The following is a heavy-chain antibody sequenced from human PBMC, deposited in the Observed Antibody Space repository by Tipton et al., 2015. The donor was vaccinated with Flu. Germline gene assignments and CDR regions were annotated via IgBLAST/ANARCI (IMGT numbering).Heavy chain of an antibody. CDR2: IYYSGST. CDR3: AGAPESMVGATVFDY. D-gene: IGHD1-26*01. CDR1: GGSISSYY. Sequence: TLSLTCTVSGGSISSYYWSWIRQPPGKGLEWIGYIYYSGSTNYNPSLKSRVTISVDTSKNQFSLKLSSVTAADTAVYYCAGAPESMVGATVFDYWGQGTLVTVSS. J-gene: IGHJ4*02. V-gene: IGHV4-59*01.